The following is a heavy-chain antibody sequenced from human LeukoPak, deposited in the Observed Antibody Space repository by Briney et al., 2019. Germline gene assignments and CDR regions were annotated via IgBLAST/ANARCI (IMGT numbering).Heavy chain of an antibody. J-gene: IGHJ4*02. Sequence: GGSLRLSCAGSGFAFGGYGMHWFRQTPGKGLEWVAVIAYDGSRAFYADSVKGRFTISRDNSKNTMSVQMDDLRAEDTAVYYCTRYNNNHFDYWGQGTLVTVFS. CDR1: GFAFGGYG. CDR3: TRYNNNHFDY. D-gene: IGHD1-14*01. V-gene: IGHV3-33*01. CDR2: IAYDGSRA.